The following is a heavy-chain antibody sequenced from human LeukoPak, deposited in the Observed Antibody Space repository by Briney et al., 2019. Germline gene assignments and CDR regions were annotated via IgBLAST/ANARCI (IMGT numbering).Heavy chain of an antibody. Sequence: PGRSLRLSCATSGFIFDDYALHWVRQAPGKGLEWVSSINWNSALIVYADSVKGRFTISRDSAKSSLFLQMNSLRVEDTALYYCAKTPAASNWNFFDSWGQGALVTVSS. V-gene: IGHV3-9*01. CDR2: INWNSALI. CDR3: AKTPAASNWNFFDS. J-gene: IGHJ4*02. D-gene: IGHD1-1*01. CDR1: GFIFDDYA.